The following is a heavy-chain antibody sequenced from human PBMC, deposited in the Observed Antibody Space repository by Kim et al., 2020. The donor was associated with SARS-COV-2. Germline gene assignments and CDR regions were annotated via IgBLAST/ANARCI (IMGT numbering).Heavy chain of an antibody. Sequence: GGSLRLSCAASGFTFSSYSMNWVRQAPGKGLEWVSYISSSSSTIYYADSVKGRFTISRDNAKNSLYLQVNSLRDEDTAVYYCARDPLGGCGGDCYSDWFDPWGQGTLVTVSS. V-gene: IGHV3-48*02. J-gene: IGHJ5*02. CDR1: GFTFSSYS. CDR3: ARDPLGGCGGDCYSDWFDP. D-gene: IGHD2-21*02. CDR2: ISSSSSTI.